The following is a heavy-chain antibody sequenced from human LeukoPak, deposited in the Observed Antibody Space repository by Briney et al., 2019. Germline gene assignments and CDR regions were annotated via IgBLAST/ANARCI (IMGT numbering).Heavy chain of an antibody. J-gene: IGHJ3*02. V-gene: IGHV4-34*01. Sequence: KPSETLSLTCAVYGGSFSGYYWSWIRQPPGKGLEWIGEINHSGSTNYNPSLKSRVTISVDRSKNQFSLKLSSVTAADTAVYYCARRGFPPRRDAFDIWGQGTMVTVSS. CDR2: INHSGST. CDR3: ARRGFPPRRDAFDI. CDR1: GGSFSGYY. D-gene: IGHD3-10*01.